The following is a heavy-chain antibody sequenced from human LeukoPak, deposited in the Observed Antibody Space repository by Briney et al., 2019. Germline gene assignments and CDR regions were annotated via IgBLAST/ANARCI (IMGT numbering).Heavy chain of an antibody. V-gene: IGHV4-34*01. CDR2: INHSGST. Sequence: SETLSLTCAVYGGSFSGYYWSWIRQPPGKGLEWIGEINHSGSTNYSPSLKSRVTISVDTSKNQFSLKLSSATAADTAGYYCARGDYYDSSGYISYWGQGTLVTVSS. D-gene: IGHD3-22*01. J-gene: IGHJ4*02. CDR1: GGSFSGYY. CDR3: ARGDYYDSSGYISY.